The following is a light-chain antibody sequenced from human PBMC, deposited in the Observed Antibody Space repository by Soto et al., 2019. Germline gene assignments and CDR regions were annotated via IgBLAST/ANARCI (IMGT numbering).Light chain of an antibody. CDR2: GAS. J-gene: IGKJ1*01. CDR3: QQYGSSPWT. V-gene: IGKV3-20*01. CDR1: QSVSSN. Sequence: LTPSPYTLSLSPGARATLSCRASQSVSSNLAWYQQKPGQAPRLLIYGASSRTTGIPDRFSGSGSGTDFTLTISRLEPEDFAVYYCQQYGSSPWTFGQGTKVDIK.